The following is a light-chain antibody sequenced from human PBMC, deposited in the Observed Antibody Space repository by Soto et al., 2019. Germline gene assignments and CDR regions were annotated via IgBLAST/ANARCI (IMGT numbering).Light chain of an antibody. Sequence: IVLTQSPGTLSLSPGERATLSCRVSQSVSSSYLAWYQQKPGQAPRLLIYGASSRTAGIPHRFSGSGSGTDFTLTISRLEPEDFAVFYCHHYGTSPPTFGQGTKVDIK. CDR3: HHYGTSPPT. CDR1: QSVSSSY. CDR2: GAS. V-gene: IGKV3-20*01. J-gene: IGKJ1*01.